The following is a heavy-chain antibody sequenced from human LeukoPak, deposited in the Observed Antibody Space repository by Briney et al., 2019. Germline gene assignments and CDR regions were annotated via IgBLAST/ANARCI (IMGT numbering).Heavy chain of an antibody. V-gene: IGHV3-23*01. CDR2: IVGSGDST. CDR1: GFTFSSYP. Sequence: PGGSLRLSCAASGFTFSSYPMSWVRQAPGKGLEWVSGIVGSGDSTYYADSVKGRFTISRDNSKNTLYLQMNSLRAEDTAVYYCAKVGTSGSSGWYEDYWGQATLVTVSS. D-gene: IGHD6-19*01. CDR3: AKVGTSGSSGWYEDY. J-gene: IGHJ4*02.